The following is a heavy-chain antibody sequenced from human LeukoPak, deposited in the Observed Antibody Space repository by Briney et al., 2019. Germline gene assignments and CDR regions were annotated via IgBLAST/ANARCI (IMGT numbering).Heavy chain of an antibody. CDR2: ISAYNGNT. Sequence: AASVKVSCKGSGYTFTSYGISWVRQAPGQGLEWMGWISAYNGNTNYAQKLQGRVTMTTDTSTSTAYMELRSLRSDDTAVYYCAYLQGGIAAAGTGFDPWGQGTLVTVSS. CDR3: AYLQGGIAAAGTGFDP. CDR1: GYTFTSYG. V-gene: IGHV1-18*01. J-gene: IGHJ5*02. D-gene: IGHD6-13*01.